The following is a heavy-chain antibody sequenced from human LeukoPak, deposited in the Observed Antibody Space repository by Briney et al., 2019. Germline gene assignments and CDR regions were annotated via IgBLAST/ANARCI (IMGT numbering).Heavy chain of an antibody. CDR1: GFTFRSCW. J-gene: IGHJ4*02. Sequence: PGGSLRLSCAASGFTFRSCWMSGVRQARGRGVEGGANIKHDGRENSYVAYVKCRFTTSRDNAKHSLYLQMNSLRAEDTAVYSCARVPQVWKATYYFAYWGQGTLVTFSS. V-gene: IGHV3-7*01. D-gene: IGHD3-16*01. CDR2: IKHDGREN. CDR3: ARVPQVWKATYYFAY.